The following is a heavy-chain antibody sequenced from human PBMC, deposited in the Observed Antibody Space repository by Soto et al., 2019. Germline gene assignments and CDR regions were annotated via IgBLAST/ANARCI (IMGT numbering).Heavy chain of an antibody. V-gene: IGHV4-31*03. Sequence: PSETLSLTCTVSGGSISSGGYYWSWIRQHPGKGLEWIGYIYYSGSTYYNPSLKSRVTISVDTSKNQFSLKLSSVTAADTAVYYCARVPSSGYHFDYWGQGTLVTVSS. D-gene: IGHD3-22*01. CDR2: IYYSGST. J-gene: IGHJ4*02. CDR1: GGSISSGGYY. CDR3: ARVPSSGYHFDY.